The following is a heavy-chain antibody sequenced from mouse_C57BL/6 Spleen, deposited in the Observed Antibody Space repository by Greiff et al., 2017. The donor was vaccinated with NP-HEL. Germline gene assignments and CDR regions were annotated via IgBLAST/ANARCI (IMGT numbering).Heavy chain of an antibody. Sequence: QVQLQQPGAELVMPGASVKLSCKASGYTFTSYWMHWVKQRPGQGLEWIGEIDPSDSSTNYNQKFKGKSTLTVDKSSSTAYKQLSSLSSEDSAVYYCARSGIANWDAWFAYWGQGTLVTVSA. CDR2: IDPSDSST. V-gene: IGHV1-69*01. D-gene: IGHD4-1*01. CDR1: GYTFTSYW. CDR3: ARSGIANWDAWFAY. J-gene: IGHJ3*01.